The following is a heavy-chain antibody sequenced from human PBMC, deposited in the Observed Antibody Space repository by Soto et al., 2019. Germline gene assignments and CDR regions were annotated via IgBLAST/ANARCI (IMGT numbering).Heavy chain of an antibody. Sequence: QVQLQESGPGLVKPSQTLSLTCTVSGGSISTGGYSWSWIRQHTGKGLEWIGYIYYSGSTYYNPSLKSRDTISVASSKKQFSLTLSSVTASYTAVYYCAREPLTWGQGTLVTVSS. CDR2: IYYSGST. J-gene: IGHJ4*02. CDR3: AREPLT. CDR1: GGSISTGGYS. V-gene: IGHV4-31*03.